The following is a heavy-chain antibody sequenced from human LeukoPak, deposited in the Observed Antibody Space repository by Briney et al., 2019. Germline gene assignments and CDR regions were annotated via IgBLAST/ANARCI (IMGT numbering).Heavy chain of an antibody. J-gene: IGHJ3*02. V-gene: IGHV4-31*03. CDR3: ASMTRGAFDI. D-gene: IGHD3-16*01. Sequence: PSETLSLTCTVSGGSISSCGYYWSWIRQHPGKGLEWIGYIYYSGSTYYNPSLKSRVTISVDTSKNQFSLKLSSVTAADTAVYYCASMTRGAFDIWGQGTMVTVSS. CDR2: IYYSGST. CDR1: GGSISSCGYY.